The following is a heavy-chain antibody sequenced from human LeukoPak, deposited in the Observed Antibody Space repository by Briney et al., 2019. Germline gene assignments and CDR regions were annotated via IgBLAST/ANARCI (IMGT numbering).Heavy chain of an antibody. D-gene: IGHD6-19*01. V-gene: IGHV3-30*03. Sequence: HPGGSLRLSCAASGFTFSTYGMHWVRQAPGKGLEWVAVISYDGSNKYYADSVKGRFTISRDNSKNTLYLQMNSLRAEDTAVYYCARDKGSQFFDYWGQGTLVTVSS. CDR3: ARDKGSQFFDY. J-gene: IGHJ4*02. CDR1: GFTFSTYG. CDR2: ISYDGSNK.